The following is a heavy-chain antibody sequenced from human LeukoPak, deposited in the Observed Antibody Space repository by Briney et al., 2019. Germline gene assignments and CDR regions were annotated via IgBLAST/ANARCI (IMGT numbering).Heavy chain of an antibody. Sequence: GASVKVSCKASGYTFTGYYMHWVRQAPGQGLEWMGWINPNSGGTNYAQKFQGWVTMTRDTSISTAYMELSRLRSDDTAVYYCARGGSFRSYYYGMDVWGQGTTVTVSS. CDR3: ARGGSFRSYYYGMDV. D-gene: IGHD1-26*01. CDR2: INPNSGGT. V-gene: IGHV1-2*04. J-gene: IGHJ6*02. CDR1: GYTFTGYY.